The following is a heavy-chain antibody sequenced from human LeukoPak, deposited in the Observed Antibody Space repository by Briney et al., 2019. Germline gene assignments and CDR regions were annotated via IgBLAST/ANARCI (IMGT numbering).Heavy chain of an antibody. CDR3: ARGGGSWTLDY. D-gene: IGHD2-15*01. CDR1: GYTFTSYY. J-gene: IGHJ4*02. V-gene: IGHV1-46*01. Sequence: ASVKVSCKASGYTFTSYYVHWVRQAPGQGLEWMGIINSSGRSTTYAQKFQGRVTMTRDTSTSTVYMELSSLRSEDTAVYYCARGGGSWTLDYWGQGTLVTVSS. CDR2: INSSGRST.